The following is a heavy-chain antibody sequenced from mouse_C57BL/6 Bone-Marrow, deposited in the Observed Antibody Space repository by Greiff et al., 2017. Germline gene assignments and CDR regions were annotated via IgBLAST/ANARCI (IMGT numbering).Heavy chain of an antibody. CDR1: GYSFTDYN. CDR3: ARGYDYDYAMDY. D-gene: IGHD2-4*01. CDR2: INPNYGTT. V-gene: IGHV1-39*01. J-gene: IGHJ4*01. Sequence: EVQLQESGPELVKPGASVKISCKASGYSFTDYNMNWVKQSNGQSLEWIGVINPNYGTTSYNQKFKGKATLTVDQSSSTACMQLNSLTSEDSAVYDCARGYDYDYAMDYWGQGTSVTVSS.